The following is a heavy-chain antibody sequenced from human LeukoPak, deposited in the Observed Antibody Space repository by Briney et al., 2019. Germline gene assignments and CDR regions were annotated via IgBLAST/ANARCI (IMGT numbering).Heavy chain of an antibody. Sequence: GGSLRLSCAASGFTFTDYAMNWVRQAPGKGLEWVSSISSGDSYIYYADSVKGRFTISRDNAKNSLYLQMNSLRAEDTAVYYCARMSDYFDFWGQGTLVTVSS. CDR2: ISSGDSYI. V-gene: IGHV3-21*01. J-gene: IGHJ4*02. CDR3: ARMSDYFDF. CDR1: GFTFTDYA.